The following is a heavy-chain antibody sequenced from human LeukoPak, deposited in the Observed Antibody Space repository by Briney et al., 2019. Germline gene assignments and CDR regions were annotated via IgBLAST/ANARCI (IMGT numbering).Heavy chain of an antibody. CDR3: ARDPGSSGYWYFDL. J-gene: IGHJ2*01. Sequence: SETLSLTCTVSGGSISSYYWSWIRQPPGKELEWIGYIYYSGSTYYNPSLKSRVTISVDTSKNQFSLRLTSVTAVDTAVYYCARDPGSSGYWYFDLWGRGTLVTVSS. D-gene: IGHD6-19*01. V-gene: IGHV4-59*01. CDR1: GGSISSYY. CDR2: IYYSGST.